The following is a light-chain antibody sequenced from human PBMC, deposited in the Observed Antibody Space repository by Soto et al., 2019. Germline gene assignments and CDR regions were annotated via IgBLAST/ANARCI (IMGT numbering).Light chain of an antibody. Sequence: DTQMTQSPSSLSTSIGDRVTITCRASQRINIYLNWYRQKPGKAPELLIYSASNLQSGVPSRFSGSGSGTDFTLTIGGLQSEDFATYYCQQCFSTPTFGQGTRLEIK. CDR3: QQCFSTPT. V-gene: IGKV1-39*01. CDR2: SAS. CDR1: QRINIY. J-gene: IGKJ5*01.